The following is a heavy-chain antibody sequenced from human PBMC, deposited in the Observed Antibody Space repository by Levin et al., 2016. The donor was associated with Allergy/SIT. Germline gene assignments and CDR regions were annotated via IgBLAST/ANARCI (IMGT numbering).Heavy chain of an antibody. V-gene: IGHV3-11*04. Sequence: LSLTCAASGFTFSDYYMSWIRQAPGKGLEWVSYISSSSSIIFYADSVKGRFTISRDNAKNSLYLQMNSLRAEDTAVYYCAREPIQLWLPDYWGQGTLVTVSS. CDR2: ISSSSSII. J-gene: IGHJ4*02. D-gene: IGHD5-18*01. CDR3: AREPIQLWLPDY. CDR1: GFTFSDYY.